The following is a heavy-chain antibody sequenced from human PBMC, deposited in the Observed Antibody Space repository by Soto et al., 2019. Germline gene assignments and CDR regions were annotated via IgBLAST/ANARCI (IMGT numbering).Heavy chain of an antibody. CDR1: GYTFTGYY. CDR2: INPNSGGT. V-gene: IGHV1-2*02. D-gene: IGHD6-6*01. CDR3: ARAVPQESWYSSSSDSWFDP. J-gene: IGHJ5*02. Sequence: QVQLVQSGAEVKKPGASVKVSCKASGYTFTGYYMHWVRQAPGQGLEWMGWINPNSGGTNYAQKVQGRVTMTRDTSISTAYMELSRLRSDDTAVYYCARAVPQESWYSSSSDSWFDPWGQGTLVTVSS.